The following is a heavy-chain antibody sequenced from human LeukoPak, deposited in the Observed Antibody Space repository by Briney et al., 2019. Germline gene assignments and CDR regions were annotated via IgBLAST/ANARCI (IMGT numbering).Heavy chain of an antibody. V-gene: IGHV3-30*18. CDR2: ISYDENNK. CDR1: GFTFSSYG. D-gene: IGHD5-12*01. CDR3: AKVPNRGYGGYDYFDY. J-gene: IGHJ4*02. Sequence: GGSLRLSCAASGFTFSSYGMHWVRQAPGKGLEWVAVISYDENNKYYADSVKGRFTISRDNSKNMLYLQMNSLGAEDTAVYYCAKVPNRGYGGYDYFDYWGQGTLVTASS.